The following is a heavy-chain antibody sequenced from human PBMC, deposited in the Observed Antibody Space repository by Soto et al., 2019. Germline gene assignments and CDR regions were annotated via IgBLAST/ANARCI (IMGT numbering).Heavy chain of an antibody. CDR2: IIPILGIA. CDR1: GGTFSSYP. V-gene: IGHV1-69*02. CDR3: AIPPSVYCGSGEDY. Sequence: QVQLVQSGAAVKKPGSSVKVSCKASGGTFSSYPISWVRQAPGQGLEWMGRIIPILGIANYAQKFQGRVTITADKSTSTAYMELSSLRSEDTAVYYCAIPPSVYCGSGEDYWGQGTLVTVSS. D-gene: IGHD3-10*01. J-gene: IGHJ4*02.